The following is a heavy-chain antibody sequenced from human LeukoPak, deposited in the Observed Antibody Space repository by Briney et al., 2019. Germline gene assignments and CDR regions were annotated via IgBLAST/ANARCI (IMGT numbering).Heavy chain of an antibody. J-gene: IGHJ4*02. CDR2: INPSGGST. D-gene: IGHD2-2*02. CDR1: GYTFTSYY. Sequence: ASVKVSCKASGYTFTSYYMHWVRQDPGQGLEWMGIINPSGGSTSYAQKFQGRVTITRDTSTSTVYMELSSLRSEDTAVYYCARDTPGGPAAISYYFDYWGQGTLVTVSS. V-gene: IGHV1-46*01. CDR3: ARDTPGGPAAISYYFDY.